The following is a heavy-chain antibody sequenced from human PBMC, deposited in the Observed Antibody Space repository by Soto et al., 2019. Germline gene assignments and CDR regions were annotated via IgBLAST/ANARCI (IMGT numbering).Heavy chain of an antibody. Sequence: EVQLVESGGGLVQPGGSLRLSCATSGFTFSHYWMQWVRLAPGKGLVWVSHINSDGSDSTYADFVEGRFTISRDNAKNTLDLQMNSLRAEDTAVYYCVRDNFGVDYWGQGTLVTVSS. CDR3: VRDNFGVDY. CDR1: GFTFSHYW. CDR2: INSDGSDS. V-gene: IGHV3-74*01. D-gene: IGHD3-10*01. J-gene: IGHJ4*02.